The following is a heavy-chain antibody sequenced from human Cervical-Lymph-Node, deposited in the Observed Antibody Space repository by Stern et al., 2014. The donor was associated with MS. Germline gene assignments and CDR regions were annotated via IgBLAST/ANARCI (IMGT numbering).Heavy chain of an antibody. J-gene: IGHJ6*02. CDR2: ISSSSGYM. V-gene: IGHV3-21*01. CDR3: ARAQNYYYGMDV. Sequence: VQLVQSGGGLVKPGGSLRLSCAASGFTFSSFGMNWVRQAPGKGLEWVSYISSSSGYMYYADSVKRRFTISRDYAEDSLYLQMNSLRAEDTAVYYCARAQNYYYGMDVWGQGTTVTVSS. CDR1: GFTFSSFG.